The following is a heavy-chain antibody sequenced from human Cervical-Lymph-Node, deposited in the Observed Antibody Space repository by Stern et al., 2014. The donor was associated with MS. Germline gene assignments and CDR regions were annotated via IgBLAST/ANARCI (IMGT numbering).Heavy chain of an antibody. CDR3: ARGSR. Sequence: EVQLLESGGDLVQPGGSLRLSCVGSGFTFRNYAMHWVRQAPGKGLEYVSVITSDGGSKYYAKFVKGRFTISRDNAKNTLYLQMGRLRGDDMAVYYCARGSRWGQGTLVTVSS. V-gene: IGHV3-64*01. J-gene: IGHJ4*02. CDR1: GFTFRNYA. CDR2: ITSDGGSK.